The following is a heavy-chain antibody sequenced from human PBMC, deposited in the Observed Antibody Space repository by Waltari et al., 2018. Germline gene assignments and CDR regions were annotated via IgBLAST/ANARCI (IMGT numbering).Heavy chain of an antibody. CDR1: GGSISSSSYY. CDR2: IYYSGST. Sequence: QLQLQESGPGLVKPSETLSLTCTISGGSISSSSYYWGWIRQPPGKGLEWIGSIYYSGSTYYNPSLKSRVTISVDTSKNQFSLKLSSVTAADTAVYYCARDRWLLWFGESTYYFDYWGQGTLVTVSS. J-gene: IGHJ4*02. D-gene: IGHD3-10*01. V-gene: IGHV4-39*07. CDR3: ARDRWLLWFGESTYYFDY.